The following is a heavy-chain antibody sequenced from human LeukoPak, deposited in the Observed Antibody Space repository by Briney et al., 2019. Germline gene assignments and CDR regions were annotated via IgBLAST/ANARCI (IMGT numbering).Heavy chain of an antibody. CDR3: ARDRGGSGWPIFDS. Sequence: GGSLRLSRAASGFTFSNYNMNWVRQAPGKGLEWISYIARSSSPIYDADSVKGRFTISRDNAKNSLYLQMNSLRAEDTAVYYCARDRGGSGWPIFDSWGQGTLVTVSS. V-gene: IGHV3-48*01. CDR2: IARSSSPI. D-gene: IGHD6-19*01. CDR1: GFTFSNYN. J-gene: IGHJ4*02.